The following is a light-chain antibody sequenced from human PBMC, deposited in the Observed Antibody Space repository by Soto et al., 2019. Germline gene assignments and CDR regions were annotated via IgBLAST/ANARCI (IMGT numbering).Light chain of an antibody. CDR1: QSISTY. Sequence: DIQMTQSPFSLSASVGDRVTITCRASQSISTYLNWYQQKPGKAPKVLIYAASSLQSGFPSRFSGGRSGADFTLTINSLQPEDFATYYCQQSYSTPYTVGQGTKLDIK. J-gene: IGKJ2*01. V-gene: IGKV1-39*01. CDR2: AAS. CDR3: QQSYSTPYT.